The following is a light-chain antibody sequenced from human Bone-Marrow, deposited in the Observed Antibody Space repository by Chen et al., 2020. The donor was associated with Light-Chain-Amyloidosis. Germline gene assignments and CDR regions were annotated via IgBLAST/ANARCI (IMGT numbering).Light chain of an antibody. CDR2: GAS. CDR1: QSVSSSY. J-gene: IGKJ1*01. Sequence: IVLPQSPGPLSLSPGERATLSCRASQSVSSSYLAWYQQKPGQAPRLLIYGASSRATGIPDRFSGSGSGTDFTLTISRLEPEDVAVYYCQQYGSSPRTFGQGTKVEIK. CDR3: QQYGSSPRT. V-gene: IGKV3-20*01.